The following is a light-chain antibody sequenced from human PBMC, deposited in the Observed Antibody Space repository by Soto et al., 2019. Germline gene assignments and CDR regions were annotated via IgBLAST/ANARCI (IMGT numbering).Light chain of an antibody. J-gene: IGKJ4*01. CDR2: AAS. CDR1: QSISSY. Sequence: DIQMTQSPSSLSASVGDRVTITCRASQSISSYLNWYLQKPGKAPKLLTYAASSLQSGVPSRFSGSGSGTDFTLTISSLQPEDFATYYCQQSYSTPPTFGGGTKVEIK. V-gene: IGKV1-39*01. CDR3: QQSYSTPPT.